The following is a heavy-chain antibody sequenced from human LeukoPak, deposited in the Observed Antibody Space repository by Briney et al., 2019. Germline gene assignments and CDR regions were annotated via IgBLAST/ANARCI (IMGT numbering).Heavy chain of an antibody. Sequence: QAGRSLRLSCAASGFTFYDYAMRWVRHAPGKGLEWVSGISWNSGSIGYADSVKGRFTISRDNAKNSLYLQMNSLRAEDTALYYCAKAPQTTVVTLGYFDLWGRGTLVTVSS. V-gene: IGHV3-9*01. D-gene: IGHD4-17*01. CDR3: AKAPQTTVVTLGYFDL. CDR2: ISWNSGSI. CDR1: GFTFYDYA. J-gene: IGHJ2*01.